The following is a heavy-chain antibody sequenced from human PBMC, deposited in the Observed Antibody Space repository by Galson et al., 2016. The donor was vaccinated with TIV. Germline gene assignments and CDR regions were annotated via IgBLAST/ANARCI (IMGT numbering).Heavy chain of an antibody. CDR1: GMC. J-gene: IGHJ4*02. CDR3: ARISGYYDSSGHYIPRSFDY. CDR2: IDWDDDK. Sequence: GMCVNWIRQPPGKALEWLARIDWDDDKSYTSSLKTRLTISKDTSKNQVVLTMTNMDPVDTTTYYCARISGYYDSSGHYIPRSFDYWGQGTLVTVSS. D-gene: IGHD3-22*01. V-gene: IGHV2-70*11.